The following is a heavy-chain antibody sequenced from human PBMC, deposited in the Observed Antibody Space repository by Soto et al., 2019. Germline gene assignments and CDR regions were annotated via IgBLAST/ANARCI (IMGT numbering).Heavy chain of an antibody. CDR1: GFSFSTYW. CDR2: INVDGNTI. Sequence: EVQLVEPGGGLVQPGGSLRLSCAASGFSFSTYWMYWVRQAPGKGLVWVSRINVDGNTINYADSVKGRFTVSRDNAKNTLYLQMNSMSAEDTAVYYCARDEGREGPEYFHHWGQGTLVTVSS. J-gene: IGHJ1*01. CDR3: ARDEGREGPEYFHH. D-gene: IGHD1-26*01. V-gene: IGHV3-74*01.